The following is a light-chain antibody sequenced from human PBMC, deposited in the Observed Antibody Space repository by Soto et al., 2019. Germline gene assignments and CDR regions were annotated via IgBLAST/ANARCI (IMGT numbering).Light chain of an antibody. Sequence: DIVLTQSPATLSLSPGDRVTLSCRASQTVGRYLSWYQHSPGQGPRLLVYDASNRATGVPARFSGSESETDFTLPISSLEPEDFAVYYCQQRLHWPITFGQGTRLEIK. CDR3: QQRLHWPIT. CDR2: DAS. CDR1: QTVGRY. J-gene: IGKJ5*01. V-gene: IGKV3-11*01.